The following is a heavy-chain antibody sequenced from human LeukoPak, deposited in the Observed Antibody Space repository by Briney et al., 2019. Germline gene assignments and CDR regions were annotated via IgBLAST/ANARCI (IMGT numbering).Heavy chain of an antibody. J-gene: IGHJ4*02. CDR3: ARSPHILTGENFDY. V-gene: IGHV1-2*02. Sequence: ASVKVSCKASGYTFSGYFIHWVRQAPGQGLEWMGWINPNDGGTDYAQKFQDRVSMTRDTSISTAYMHLSRLRSADTAVYYCARSPHILTGENFDYWGQGTLLTVSS. D-gene: IGHD3-9*01. CDR2: INPNDGGT. CDR1: GYTFSGYF.